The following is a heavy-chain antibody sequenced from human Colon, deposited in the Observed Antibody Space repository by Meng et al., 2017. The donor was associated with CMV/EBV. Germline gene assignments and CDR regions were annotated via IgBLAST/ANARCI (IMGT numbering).Heavy chain of an antibody. CDR1: GFTISSYS. CDR3: AKGKVRDDFWSGPSIDAIDI. CDR2: VSRRGDIT. D-gene: IGHD3-3*01. V-gene: IGHV3-23*01. J-gene: IGHJ3*02. Sequence: GESLKISCAASGFTISSYSMQWVRQAPGKGLEWVSAVSRRGDITYYADAVRGRFTISRDHAKNTLYLQMNSLRVEDTAVYYCAKGKVRDDFWSGPSIDAIDIWGQGTMVTVSS.